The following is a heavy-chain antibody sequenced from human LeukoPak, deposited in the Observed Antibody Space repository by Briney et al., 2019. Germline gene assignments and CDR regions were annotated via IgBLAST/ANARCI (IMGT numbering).Heavy chain of an antibody. CDR3: ARQKAVVVVAATPDEDYGDYVDYYYYMDV. J-gene: IGHJ6*03. Sequence: PGGSLRLSCAASGFTFSRYWMSWVRQAPAKGLEWVANIKENGSEKYYVDSVKGRLTISRDNAKNSLGLQIKSLRAEDTAVYYCARQKAVVVVAATPDEDYGDYVDYYYYMDVWGKGTTVTVSS. D-gene: IGHD2-15*01. CDR1: GFTFSRYW. V-gene: IGHV3-7*01. CDR2: IKENGSEK.